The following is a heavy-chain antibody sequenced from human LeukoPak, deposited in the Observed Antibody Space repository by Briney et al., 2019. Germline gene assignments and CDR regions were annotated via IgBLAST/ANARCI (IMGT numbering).Heavy chain of an antibody. CDR2: MNPNSGNT. CDR3: ARRPNPGNWFDP. V-gene: IGHV1-8*01. CDR1: GYTFTSYD. Sequence: ASVKVSCKASGYTFTSYDINWVRQATGQGLEWMGWMNPNSGNTGYAQKFQGRVTMTRNTSISTAYMELSSLRSEDTAVYYCARRPNPGNWFDPWGQGTLVTVSS. J-gene: IGHJ5*02.